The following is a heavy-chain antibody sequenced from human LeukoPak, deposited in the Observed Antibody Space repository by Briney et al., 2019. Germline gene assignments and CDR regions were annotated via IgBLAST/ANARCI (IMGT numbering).Heavy chain of an antibody. J-gene: IGHJ5*02. D-gene: IGHD3-22*01. CDR1: GGSFSGYY. CDR2: INHSGST. V-gene: IGHV4-34*01. CDR3: ARASPTYNYDSSGYPRSSFDP. Sequence: SETLSLTCAVYGGSFSGYYWSWIHQPPGKGLEWIGEINHSGSTNYNPSLKSRVTISVDTSKNQFSLKLSSVTAADTAVYYCARASPTYNYDSSGYPRSSFDPWGQGTLVTVSS.